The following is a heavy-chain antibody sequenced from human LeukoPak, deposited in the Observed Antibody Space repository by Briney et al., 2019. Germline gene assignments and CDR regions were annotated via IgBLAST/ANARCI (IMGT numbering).Heavy chain of an antibody. Sequence: ASVKVSCKASGYTFTSHYMHWVRQAPGQGLEWMGIINLSGGTTYYAQKFQGRVTMTNDMSTSTVYMELSSLRSEDTAVYYCARDFGYNWKANWFDPWGQGTLVTVS. CDR2: INLSGGTT. D-gene: IGHD1-1*01. CDR3: ARDFGYNWKANWFDP. V-gene: IGHV1-46*01. J-gene: IGHJ5*02. CDR1: GYTFTSHY.